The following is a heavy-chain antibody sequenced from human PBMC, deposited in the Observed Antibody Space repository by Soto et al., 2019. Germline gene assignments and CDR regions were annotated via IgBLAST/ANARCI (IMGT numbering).Heavy chain of an antibody. D-gene: IGHD6-6*01. Sequence: GGSLRLSCAASGFTFSTYAMSWVRQAPGKGLEWVSTISVTGGTTYYAETVKGRFTISRDNSKNTLFLQMNSLRAEDTAVYYCAKDLASRRYFDYWGQGTLVTVSS. J-gene: IGHJ4*02. CDR2: ISVTGGTT. CDR1: GFTFSTYA. V-gene: IGHV3-23*01. CDR3: AKDLASRRYFDY.